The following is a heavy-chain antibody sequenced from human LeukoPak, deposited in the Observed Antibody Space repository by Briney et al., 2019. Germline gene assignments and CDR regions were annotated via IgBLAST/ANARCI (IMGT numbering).Heavy chain of an antibody. Sequence: GRSLRLSCAASGFTFDDYAMHWVRQAPGKGLEWVANIKQDGSEKYYVDSVKGRFTISRDNAKNSLYLQMNSLRAEDTAVCYCARDGRYGDYDYYGMDVWGQGTTVTVSS. CDR3: ARDGRYGDYDYYGMDV. D-gene: IGHD4-17*01. V-gene: IGHV3-7*01. J-gene: IGHJ6*02. CDR1: GFTFDDYA. CDR2: IKQDGSEK.